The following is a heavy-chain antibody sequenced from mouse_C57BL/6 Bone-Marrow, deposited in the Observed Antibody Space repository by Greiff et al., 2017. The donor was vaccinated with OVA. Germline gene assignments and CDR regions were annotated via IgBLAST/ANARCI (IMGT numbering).Heavy chain of an antibody. V-gene: IGHV5-17*01. CDR1: GFTFTDYG. J-gene: IGHJ3*01. Sequence: EVQLVEPGAGLVKPGASLKLSCAASGFTFTDYGMHWVRQAPEQGLEWVAYISRCSSTIYYTDTVKGRFTIARDNANNTLFMQMTRLRSEDTAMYDCACDYYDYGEGFAYWGQGTLVTVSA. CDR3: ACDYYDYGEGFAY. D-gene: IGHD2-4*01. CDR2: ISRCSSTI.